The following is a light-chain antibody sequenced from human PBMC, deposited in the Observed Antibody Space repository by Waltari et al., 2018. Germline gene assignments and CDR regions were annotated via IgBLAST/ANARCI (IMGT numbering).Light chain of an antibody. CDR2: WAS. V-gene: IGKV4-1*01. J-gene: IGKJ1*01. CDR3: QQYYSSPRT. CDR1: QSVLYNSNNKNY. Sequence: DIVMTQSPDSLAVSLGERATINCQSSQSVLYNSNNKNYFAWYQQKQGQPPKLLIYWASTRQSGVPDRFSGGGSGTDFTLTISSLQAEDVAVYYCQQYYSSPRTFGQGTKVEIK.